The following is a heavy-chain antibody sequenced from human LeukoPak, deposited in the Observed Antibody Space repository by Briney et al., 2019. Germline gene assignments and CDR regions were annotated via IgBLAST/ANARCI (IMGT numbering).Heavy chain of an antibody. Sequence: PGGSLRLSCSASGFTFSSHAMHWVRQAPGKGLEYVSAVRSDGSSTYYADSVKGRFTISRDNSKNMLYLQMSGLRAEDTAVYYCVKTVYGSETSFFDHWPRGTLVTVSS. J-gene: IGHJ4*02. V-gene: IGHV3-64D*06. CDR1: GFTFSSHA. CDR2: VRSDGSST. CDR3: VKTVYGSETSFFDH. D-gene: IGHD3-10*01.